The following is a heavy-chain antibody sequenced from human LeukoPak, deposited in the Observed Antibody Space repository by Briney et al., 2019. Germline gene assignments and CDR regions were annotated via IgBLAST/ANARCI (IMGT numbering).Heavy chain of an antibody. J-gene: IGHJ4*02. CDR3: ARDRDMAMIVVSDY. D-gene: IGHD3-22*01. CDR2: ISAYNGNT. Sequence: ASVKVSCKASGYTFTSYDINWLRQASGQGLEWMGWISAYNGNTNYAQKLQGRVTMTTDTSTSTAYMELRSLRSDDTAVYYCARDRDMAMIVVSDYWGQGTLVTVSS. V-gene: IGHV1-18*01. CDR1: GYTFTSYD.